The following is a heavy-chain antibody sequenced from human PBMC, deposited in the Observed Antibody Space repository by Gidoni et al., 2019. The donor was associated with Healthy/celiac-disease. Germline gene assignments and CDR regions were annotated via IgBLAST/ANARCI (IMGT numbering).Heavy chain of an antibody. CDR1: GFTFSSYS. CDR3: ARDLITISDSVDY. V-gene: IGHV3-21*01. D-gene: IGHD3-9*01. J-gene: IGHJ4*02. CDR2: ISSSSSYI. Sequence: EVQLVESGGGLVKPGGSLRLSCAASGFTFSSYSMNWVRQAPGKGLEWVSSISSSSSYIYYADSVKGRFTISRDNAKNSLYLQMNSLRAEDTAVYYCARDLITISDSVDYWGQGTLVTVSS.